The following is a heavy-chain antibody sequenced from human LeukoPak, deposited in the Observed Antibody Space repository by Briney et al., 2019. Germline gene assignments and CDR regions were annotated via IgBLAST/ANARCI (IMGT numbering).Heavy chain of an antibody. CDR3: ARGRIMITFGGVIADLYYFDY. CDR1: GASFSGYY. CDR2: INHSGST. J-gene: IGHJ4*02. D-gene: IGHD3-16*02. V-gene: IGHV4-34*01. Sequence: SETLSLTCAVYGASFSGYYWSWIRQPPGKGLEWIGEINHSGSTNYNPSLKSRVTISVDTSKNQFSLKLSSVTAADTAVYYCARGRIMITFGGVIADLYYFDYWGQGTLVTVSS.